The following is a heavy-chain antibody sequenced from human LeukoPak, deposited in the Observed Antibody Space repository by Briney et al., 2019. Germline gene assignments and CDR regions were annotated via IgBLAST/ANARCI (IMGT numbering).Heavy chain of an antibody. CDR1: GFTFSICD. D-gene: IGHD1-26*01. J-gene: IGHJ4*02. CDR2: TDTGGDK. CDR3: ARDISDDY. Sequence: GSLRLSCAASGFTFSICDMHWVRQPTGKGLEWVSCTDTGGDKDYAGSVKGRFTISRENAKNSLYLQMKTLRAEDTAVYYCARDISDDYWGQGTLVTVSS. V-gene: IGHV3-13*04.